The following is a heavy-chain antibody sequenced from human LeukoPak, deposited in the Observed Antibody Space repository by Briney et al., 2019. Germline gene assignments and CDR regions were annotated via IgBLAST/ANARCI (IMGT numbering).Heavy chain of an antibody. J-gene: IGHJ3*02. D-gene: IGHD3-10*01. CDR2: ISWDGGST. V-gene: IGHV3-43D*03. CDR1: GFTFDDYA. Sequence: GGSLRLSCAASGFTFDDYAMHWVRQAPGKGLEWVSLISWDGGSTYYADSVKGRFTISRDNSKNSLYLQMNSLRAEDTAVYYCARDRYLDLWFGELFGSYAFDIWGQGTMVTVSS. CDR3: ARDRYLDLWFGELFGSYAFDI.